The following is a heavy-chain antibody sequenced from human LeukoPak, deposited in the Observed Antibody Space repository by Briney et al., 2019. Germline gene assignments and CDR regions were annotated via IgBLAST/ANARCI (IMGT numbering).Heavy chain of an antibody. D-gene: IGHD1-26*01. CDR2: IITYNGNT. CDR1: GYTFIAYY. CDR3: ARDTKRSRARWENLGFDP. J-gene: IGHJ5*02. V-gene: IGHV1-18*04. Sequence: GASVKVSCKASGYTFIAYYMHWVRQAPGQGLEWMGYIITYNGNTNYAQKVQGRVTMTTDTSTSTAYMELRSLRSDDTAVYYCARDTKRSRARWENLGFDPWGQGTLVTVSS.